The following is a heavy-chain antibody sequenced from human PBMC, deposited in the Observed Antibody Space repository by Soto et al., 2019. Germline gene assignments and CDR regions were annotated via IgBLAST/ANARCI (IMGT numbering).Heavy chain of an antibody. CDR2: IYYSGVT. V-gene: IGHV4-31*03. CDR3: ARDLRGRGSGRFDP. D-gene: IGHD3-10*01. J-gene: IGHJ5*02. Sequence: QVQLQESGPGLVKPSQTLSLTCTVSGDSITSGGYYWTWIRQHPGKGLEWIGYIYYSGVTYYNPSLKSRVTISVDTSKNQFSLKLSSVTAADTAMYYCARDLRGRGSGRFDPWGHGTLVTVSS. CDR1: GDSITSGGYY.